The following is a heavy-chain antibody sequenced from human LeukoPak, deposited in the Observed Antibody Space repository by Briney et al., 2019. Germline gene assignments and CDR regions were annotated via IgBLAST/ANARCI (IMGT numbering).Heavy chain of an antibody. CDR1: GFTFSSYS. Sequence: PGGSLRLSCAAFGFTFSSYSMNWVRQAPGKGLEWVSSISSSSSYIYYADSVKGRFTISRDNAKNSLYLQMNSLRAEDTAVYYCARRQSKVGATTMGGRIFYYYYGLDVWGQGTTVTVSS. J-gene: IGHJ6*02. CDR2: ISSSSSYI. CDR3: ARRQSKVGATTMGGRIFYYYYGLDV. V-gene: IGHV3-21*01. D-gene: IGHD1-26*01.